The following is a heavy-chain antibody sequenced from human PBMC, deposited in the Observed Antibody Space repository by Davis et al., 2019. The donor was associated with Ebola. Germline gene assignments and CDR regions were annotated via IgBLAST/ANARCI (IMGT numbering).Heavy chain of an antibody. D-gene: IGHD6-6*01. CDR1: GYTFTSYG. CDR2: ISAYNGNT. J-gene: IGHJ6*02. CDR3: ASGEPVAARPPYYYYGMDV. Sequence: ASVKVSCKASGYTFTSYGISWVRQAPGQGLEWMGWISAYNGNTNYAQKLQGRVTMTTNTSTSTAYLELRSLGSDDTAVYYCASGEPVAARPPYYYYGMDVWGQGTTVTVSS. V-gene: IGHV1-18*01.